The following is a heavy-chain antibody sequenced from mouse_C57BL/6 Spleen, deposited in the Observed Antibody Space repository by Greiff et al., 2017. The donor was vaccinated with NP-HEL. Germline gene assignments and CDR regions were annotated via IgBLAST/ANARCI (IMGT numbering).Heavy chain of an antibody. V-gene: IGHV1-80*01. J-gene: IGHJ4*01. CDR2: IYPGDGDT. CDR3: ARRQSFYYAMDY. CDR1: GYAFSSYW. Sequence: VQLVESGAELVKPGASVKISCKASGYAFSSYWMNWVKQRPGKGLEWIGQIYPGDGDTNYNGKFKGKATLTADKSSSTAYMQLSSLTSEDSAVYFCARRQSFYYAMDYWGQGTSVTVSS. D-gene: IGHD3-2*01.